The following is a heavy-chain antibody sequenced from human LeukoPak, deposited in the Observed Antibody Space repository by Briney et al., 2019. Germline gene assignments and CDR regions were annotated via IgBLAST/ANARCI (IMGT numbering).Heavy chain of an antibody. CDR1: GYIFASYW. Sequence: HGESLKISCKAAGYIFASYWIGWVRQMPGKGLEWMGIIYPSDSDTRYSPSFQGQVTFSVDQSTNTAFLQWSTLRASDSARNYCATQKYCSGASCFVFTDPFEYWGQGTHVIVSA. D-gene: IGHD2-15*01. CDR2: IYPSDSDT. V-gene: IGHV5-51*01. J-gene: IGHJ4*02. CDR3: ATQKYCSGASCFVFTDPFEY.